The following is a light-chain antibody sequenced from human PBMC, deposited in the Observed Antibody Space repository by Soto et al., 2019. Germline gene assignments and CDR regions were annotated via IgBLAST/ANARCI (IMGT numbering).Light chain of an antibody. CDR2: KVS. J-gene: IGKJ1*01. CDR1: QSLVYSDGNTN. CDR3: IQGTHGPPWT. V-gene: IGKV2-30*01. Sequence: DVVMTQSPLSLPVTLGQPASISCRSSQSLVYSDGNTNLNWLQQRQGQSPRRLIYKVSKRDSGVLDRFIGSWSGTDFILKISRVEAEDVGVYYCIQGTHGPPWTFGQGTKVEIK.